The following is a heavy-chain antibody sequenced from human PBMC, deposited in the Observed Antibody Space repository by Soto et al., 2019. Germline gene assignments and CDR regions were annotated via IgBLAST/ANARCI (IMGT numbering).Heavy chain of an antibody. CDR3: ARSGYSYGNWFDP. CDR1: GGSISSYY. CDR2: IYYSGST. D-gene: IGHD5-18*01. J-gene: IGHJ5*02. V-gene: IGHV4-59*01. Sequence: QVQLQESGPGLVKPSETLSLTCTVSGGSISSYYWSWIRQPPGKGLEWIGYIYYSGSTNYNPSLKSRVTISVDTSKNQFSLKLSSVTAADMAVYYCARSGYSYGNWFDPWGQGTLVTVSS.